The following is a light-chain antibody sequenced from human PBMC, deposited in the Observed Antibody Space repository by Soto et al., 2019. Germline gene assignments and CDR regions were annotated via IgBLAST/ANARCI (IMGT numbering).Light chain of an antibody. Sequence: EIVLTQSPATLSLSPGERATLSCRASQTVTSYLAWYQQKPGQAPRLLIYDASNRATGIPARFSGSGSGTEFTLTISYLEPEDLAVYYCQPRSNWPPSWTFGQGTKVQIK. CDR1: QTVTSY. CDR2: DAS. J-gene: IGKJ1*01. CDR3: QPRSNWPPSWT. V-gene: IGKV3-11*01.